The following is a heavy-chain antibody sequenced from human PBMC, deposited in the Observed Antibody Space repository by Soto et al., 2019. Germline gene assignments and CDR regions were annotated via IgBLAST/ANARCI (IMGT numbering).Heavy chain of an antibody. CDR1: GFTFSSYA. CDR3: AKLGFVLMELYYFHQ. V-gene: IGHV3-23*01. CDR2: ISGNSGKT. J-gene: IGHJ4*01. Sequence: EVQLLESGGGLVQPGGSLRLSCTASGFTFSSYAMSWVRQAPGKELEWVSTISGNSGKTNYAESVKGRFSISRDNSKNTVHLQLDSLSAEDTAVYFCAKLGFVLMELYYFHQWGHGTLVTVSS. D-gene: IGHD2-8*01.